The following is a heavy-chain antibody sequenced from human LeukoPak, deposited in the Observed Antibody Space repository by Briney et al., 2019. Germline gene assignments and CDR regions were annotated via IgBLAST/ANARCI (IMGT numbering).Heavy chain of an antibody. Sequence: SETLSLTCAVYGGSFSGYYWSWIRQPPGKGLEWIGEINHSGSTNYNPSLKSRGTISVDTSKNQFSLKLSYVTAADTAVYYCARRRRTYYYDSSGYPNAYYFDYWGQGTLVTVSS. CDR2: INHSGST. D-gene: IGHD3-22*01. V-gene: IGHV4-34*01. J-gene: IGHJ4*02. CDR3: ARRRRTYYYDSSGYPNAYYFDY. CDR1: GGSFSGYY.